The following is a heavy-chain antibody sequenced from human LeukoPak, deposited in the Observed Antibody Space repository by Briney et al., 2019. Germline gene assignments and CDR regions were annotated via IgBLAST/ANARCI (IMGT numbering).Heavy chain of an antibody. Sequence: GGSLRLSCAASRFTFSSYSMNWVRQAPGKGLEWVSSISSSGSYIYYADSMKGRFTISRHNAKNSLYLQMNNLSAEDTATYYCARADSNIAARRIGFDSWGQGTLVTVSS. CDR2: ISSSGSYI. J-gene: IGHJ4*02. V-gene: IGHV3-21*06. D-gene: IGHD6-6*01. CDR3: ARADSNIAARRIGFDS. CDR1: RFTFSSYS.